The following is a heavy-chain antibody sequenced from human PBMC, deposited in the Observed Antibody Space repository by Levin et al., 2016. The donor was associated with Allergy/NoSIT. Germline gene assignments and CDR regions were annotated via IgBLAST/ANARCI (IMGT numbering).Heavy chain of an antibody. CDR2: INPYSGGT. CDR3: ARVLGSTYYFDY. J-gene: IGHJ4*02. D-gene: IGHD7-27*01. V-gene: IGHV1-2*02. Sequence: WVRQAPGQGLEWMGWINPYSGGTNYAQKFQGRVTMTRDTSTSTAYMELSRLRSDDTAVYFCARVLGSTYYFDYWGQGTLVTVSS.